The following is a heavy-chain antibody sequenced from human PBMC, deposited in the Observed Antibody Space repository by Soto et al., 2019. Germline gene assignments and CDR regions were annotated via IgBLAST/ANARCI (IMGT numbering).Heavy chain of an antibody. V-gene: IGHV3-15*01. CDR1: GFTFRDAW. D-gene: IGHD2-2*01. CDR3: TTPSTRYDY. CDR2: IKSKTDDGTA. Sequence: EVQLLESGGGLVQPGGSLRLSCEASGFTFRDAWMSWVRQAPGKGLEWVGRIKSKTDDGTADYAAPVKGRFTISRDDSKNTLYLQMNSLKTDDTAVYYCTTPSTRYDYWGQGTLVTVSS. J-gene: IGHJ4*02.